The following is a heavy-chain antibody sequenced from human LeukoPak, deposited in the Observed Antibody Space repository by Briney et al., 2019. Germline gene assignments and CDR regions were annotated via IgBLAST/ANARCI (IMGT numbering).Heavy chain of an antibody. CDR3: AVSQLPMAFDI. CDR1: GFTFSSYA. D-gene: IGHD6-6*01. J-gene: IGHJ3*02. Sequence: SGGSLRLSCAASGFTFSSYAMSWVRQAPGKGLEWVSSISSSSSYIYYADSVKGRFTISRDNAKNSLYLQMNSLRAEDTAVYYCAVSQLPMAFDIWGQGTMVTVSS. CDR2: ISSSSSYI. V-gene: IGHV3-21*01.